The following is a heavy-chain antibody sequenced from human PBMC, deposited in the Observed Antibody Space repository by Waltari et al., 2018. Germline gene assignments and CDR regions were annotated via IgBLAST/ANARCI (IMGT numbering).Heavy chain of an antibody. CDR2: SYHSGSP. D-gene: IGHD3-10*01. Sequence: QVQLQESGTGLVKPSETLSLTCTVSGYSISSGYYWGWIRQPPGKGRECIGSSYHSGSPYHSPSLKSRVTISVDTAKNQFSLKLSSVAAADTAVYYCARALSGGDRPSWFDPWGQGTLVTVSS. CDR3: ARALSGGDRPSWFDP. CDR1: GYSISSGYY. J-gene: IGHJ5*02. V-gene: IGHV4-38-2*02.